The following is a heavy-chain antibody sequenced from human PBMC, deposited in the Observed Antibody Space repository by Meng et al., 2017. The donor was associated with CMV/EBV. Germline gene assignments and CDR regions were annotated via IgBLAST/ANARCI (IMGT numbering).Heavy chain of an antibody. CDR3: AMGLLTVPTVEYLHH. V-gene: IGHV4-30-4*08. CDR2: INNSENT. CDR1: ATSFSSDNYD. D-gene: IGHD4-17*01. J-gene: IGHJ1*01. Sequence: QVQAAHTGLEKTSPTVSLNGTGAATSFSSDNYDWRWVRQTPGKGLEWIGYINNSENTSNNSPLKRRVTITLDKSRNQFSLNLNSVTAADTAIDFCAMGLLTVPTVEYLHHWGQGALVTVSS.